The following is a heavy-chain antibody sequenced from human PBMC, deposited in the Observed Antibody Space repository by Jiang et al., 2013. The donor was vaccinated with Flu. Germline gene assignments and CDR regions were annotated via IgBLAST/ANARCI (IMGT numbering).Heavy chain of an antibody. CDR3: ARSPHTYDSSGAFDI. CDR2: IYYSGST. J-gene: IGHJ3*02. Sequence: GPGLVKPSETLSLTCTVSGGSISSYYWSWIRQPPGKGLEWIGYIYYSGSTNYNPSLKSRVTISVDTSKNQFSLKLSSVTAAGTAVYYCARSPHTYDSSGAFDIWGQGTMVTVSS. CDR1: GGSISSYY. V-gene: IGHV4-59*01. D-gene: IGHD3-22*01.